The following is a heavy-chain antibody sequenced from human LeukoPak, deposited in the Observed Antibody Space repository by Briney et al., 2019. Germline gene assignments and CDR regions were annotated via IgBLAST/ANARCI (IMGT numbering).Heavy chain of an antibody. D-gene: IGHD3-3*01. V-gene: IGHV1-18*01. CDR1: GYTFTTYG. CDR2: ITVYNGNT. CDR3: ARVTNYDFYSGYPYYSDH. Sequence: GASVKVSCKAFGYTFTTYGISWMRQAPGQGLEWVGWITVYNGNTNYAEKFQDRVTMTTDASTSTALMELRSLRSDDTAVYYCARVTNYDFYSGYPYYSDHWGQGTLVTVSS. J-gene: IGHJ4*02.